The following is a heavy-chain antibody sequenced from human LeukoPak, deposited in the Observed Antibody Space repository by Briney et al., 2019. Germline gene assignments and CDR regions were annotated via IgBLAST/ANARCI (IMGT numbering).Heavy chain of an antibody. CDR3: ARGAYSVVEGHYYYFGVDV. D-gene: IGHD2-21*01. CDR2: IIPSLGAA. J-gene: IGHJ6*02. V-gene: IGHV1-69*01. Sequence: SVKVSCKASGDTFITYSINWVRQAPGQGLDWVGGIIPSLGAANYAPSFQGRVTITADASTNTDYMELVSLTVEDTAVYYCARGAYSVVEGHYYYFGVDVWGHGTTVAVSS. CDR1: GDTFITYS.